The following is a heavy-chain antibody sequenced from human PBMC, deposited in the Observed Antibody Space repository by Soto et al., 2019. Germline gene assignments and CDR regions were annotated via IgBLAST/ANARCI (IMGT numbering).Heavy chain of an antibody. J-gene: IGHJ5*02. CDR2: IHPSGST. D-gene: IGHD1-1*01. CDR3: SRGNDAYKGGRT. Sequence: QVQLQQWGAGLLKPSETLSLTCAVYDGSLSDDYYTWTRQSPGKGLEWIGEIHPSGSTYYTPSLKTRVTLSQDTSKKQFSRNLISVTAADTGEYYCSRGNDAYKGGRTWGQGTLVTVSS. V-gene: IGHV4-34*02. CDR1: DGSLSDDY.